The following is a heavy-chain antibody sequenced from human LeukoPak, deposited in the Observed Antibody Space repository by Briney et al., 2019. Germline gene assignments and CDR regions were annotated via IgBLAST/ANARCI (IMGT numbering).Heavy chain of an antibody. Sequence: GASVKVSCEASGGTFSSYAISWVRQAPGQGLEWMGRIIPILGIANYAQKFQGRVTITADKSTSTAYMELSSLRSEDTAVYYCARDSKRLWTPETDSFYFDYWGQGTLVTVSS. CDR3: ARDSKRLWTPETDSFYFDY. CDR1: GGTFSSYA. D-gene: IGHD3-16*01. V-gene: IGHV1-69*04. CDR2: IIPILGIA. J-gene: IGHJ4*02.